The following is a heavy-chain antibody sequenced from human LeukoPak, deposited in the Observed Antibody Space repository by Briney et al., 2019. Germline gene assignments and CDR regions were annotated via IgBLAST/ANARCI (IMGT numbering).Heavy chain of an antibody. CDR3: ARVGYSSSWYASFDY. CDR2: INPSGGST. CDR1: GYTFTSYY. D-gene: IGHD6-13*01. J-gene: IGHJ4*02. V-gene: IGHV1-46*01. Sequence: ASVKVSCKASGYTFTSYYMHWVRQAPGQGLEWMGIINPSGGSTSYAQEFQGRVTMTRDTSTSTVYMELSSLRSEDTAVYYCARVGYSSSWYASFDYWGQGTLVTVSS.